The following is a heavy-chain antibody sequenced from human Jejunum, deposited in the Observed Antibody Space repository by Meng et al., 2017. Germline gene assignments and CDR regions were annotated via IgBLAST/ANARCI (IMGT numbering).Heavy chain of an antibody. J-gene: IGHJ4*02. CDR2: INTNTGGT. D-gene: IGHD5-24*01. CDR1: GYTLNGFY. CDR3: AGRSYNYDDYFDF. V-gene: IGHV1-2*06. Sequence: QVQLEQSGAEARKPGGSVKVSCRATGYTLNGFYMHWVRQAPGQGLEWMGRINTNTGGTNYAQNFKGSITLTRDTSTVYMEVNRLRSDDTAMYYCAGRSYNYDDYFDFWGRGTLVTVSS.